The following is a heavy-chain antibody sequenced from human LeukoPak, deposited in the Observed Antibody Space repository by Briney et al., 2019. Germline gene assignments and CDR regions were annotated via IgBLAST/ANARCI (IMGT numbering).Heavy chain of an antibody. CDR2: ISSISSYI. CDR3: ARTHSGWYEY. CDR1: GFTFSSYS. J-gene: IGHJ4*02. V-gene: IGHV3-21*01. D-gene: IGHD6-19*01. Sequence: PGGSLRLSCAASGFTFSSYSMNWVRQAPGKGLEWVSPISSISSYIYYADSVKVRFTISRDNAKNSLYLQMNSLRAEDTAVYYCARTHSGWYEYWGQGTLVTVSS.